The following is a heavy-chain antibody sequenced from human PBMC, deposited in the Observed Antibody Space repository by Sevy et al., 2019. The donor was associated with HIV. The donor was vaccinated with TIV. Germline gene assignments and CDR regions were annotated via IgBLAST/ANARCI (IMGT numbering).Heavy chain of an antibody. CDR1: GFTFSNYA. CDR2: ISRSGGSI. Sequence: GGCLRLSCAASGFTFSNYAMSWVRQAPGKGLEWVSSISRSGGSIHYADSVKGRFTISRDNSKNTLYLQMNSLRAEETAVDYCAKVDVVVPVADYGLDVWGQGTTVTVSS. D-gene: IGHD2-2*01. V-gene: IGHV3-23*01. CDR3: AKVDVVVPVADYGLDV. J-gene: IGHJ6*02.